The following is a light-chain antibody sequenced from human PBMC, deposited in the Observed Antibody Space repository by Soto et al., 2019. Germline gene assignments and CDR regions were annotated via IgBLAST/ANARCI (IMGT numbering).Light chain of an antibody. Sequence: DIVMTQTPLSLSVTPVQPATLSCRASQSVSSYLAWYQQKPGQSPRLLIYGTSTRATGVPARFSGSGSGTEFTLSISSLQSEDFGVYYCHQYNNWPPSTFGQGTRLEIK. CDR1: QSVSSY. CDR2: GTS. J-gene: IGKJ5*01. CDR3: HQYNNWPPST. V-gene: IGKV3-15*01.